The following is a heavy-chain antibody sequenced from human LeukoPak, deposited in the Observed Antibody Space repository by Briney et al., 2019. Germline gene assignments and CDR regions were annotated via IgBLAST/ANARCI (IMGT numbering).Heavy chain of an antibody. Sequence: EASVKVSCKASGYTFTSYAMNWVRQAPGQGLEWMGWMNPNSGNTGYAQKFQGRVTMTRNTSISTAYMELSSLRSEDTAVYYCARGGPVSGYSGGFDAFDIWGQGTMVTVSS. CDR3: ARGGPVSGYSGGFDAFDI. D-gene: IGHD5-12*01. CDR1: GYTFTSYA. J-gene: IGHJ3*02. CDR2: MNPNSGNT. V-gene: IGHV1-8*02.